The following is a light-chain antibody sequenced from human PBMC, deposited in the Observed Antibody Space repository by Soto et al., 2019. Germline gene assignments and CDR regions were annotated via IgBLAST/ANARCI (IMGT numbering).Light chain of an antibody. CDR3: QQYNSWWT. V-gene: IGKV1-5*01. CDR1: QSISSW. J-gene: IGKJ1*01. Sequence: DIQMTQSPSTLSASVGDRVTITCRASQSISSWLAWYQQKPGKAPKLLIYDASSLESGVPSRFSGSGSGTEFTLTISSLQPDDFATYYCQQYNSWWTFGQGTQV. CDR2: DAS.